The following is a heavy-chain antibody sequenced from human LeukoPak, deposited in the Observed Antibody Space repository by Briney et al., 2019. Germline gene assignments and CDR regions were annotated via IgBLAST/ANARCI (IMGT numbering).Heavy chain of an antibody. CDR2: INPNSGGT. CDR1: GYTFTGYY. D-gene: IGHD2-15*01. V-gene: IGHV1-2*02. CDR3: ARVGYGKLYYYGMDV. J-gene: IGHJ6*02. Sequence: ASVTVSCKASGYTFTGYYMHWVRQAPGQGLEWMGWINPNSGGTNYAQKFQGRVTMTRDTSISTAYMELSRLRSDDTAVYYCARVGYGKLYYYGMDVWGQGTTVTVSS.